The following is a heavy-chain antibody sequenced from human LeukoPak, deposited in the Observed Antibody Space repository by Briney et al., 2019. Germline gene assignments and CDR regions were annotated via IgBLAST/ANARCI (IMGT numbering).Heavy chain of an antibody. V-gene: IGHV1-2*02. D-gene: IGHD1-26*01. CDR2: INPNSGDT. Sequence: ASVKVSCKASGYTFTGYYMHWVRQAPGQGLEWMGSINPNSGDTDYGQKFQGRVTMTRDTSISTAYMELSRLTSDDTAVYYCAREKSMGLDYWAREPWSPSPQ. CDR1: GYTFTGYY. J-gene: IGHJ4*02. CDR3: AREKSMGLDY.